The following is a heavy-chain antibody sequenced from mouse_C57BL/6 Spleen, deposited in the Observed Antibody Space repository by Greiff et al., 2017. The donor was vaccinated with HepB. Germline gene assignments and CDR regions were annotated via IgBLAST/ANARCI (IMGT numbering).Heavy chain of an antibody. J-gene: IGHJ1*03. CDR1: GFTFSSYT. D-gene: IGHD2-12*01. V-gene: IGHV5-9*01. Sequence: EVMLVESGGGLVKPGGSLKLSCAASGFTFSSYTMSWVRQTPEKRLEWVATISGGGGNTYYPDSVKCRFTISRDNAKNTLYLQMSSLRSEDTALYYCARQDYRGYFDVWGTGTTVTVSS. CDR3: ARQDYRGYFDV. CDR2: ISGGGGNT.